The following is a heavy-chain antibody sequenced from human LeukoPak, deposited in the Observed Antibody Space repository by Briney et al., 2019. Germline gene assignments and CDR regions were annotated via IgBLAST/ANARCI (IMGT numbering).Heavy chain of an antibody. D-gene: IGHD3-9*01. CDR2: LSKSGNT. CDR3: ARARYVNSFYAFNI. V-gene: IGHV4-59*01. CDR1: GGSFSGYY. J-gene: IGHJ3*02. Sequence: SETLSLTCAVYGGSFSGYYWSWIRQPPGKGLEWIGYLSKSGNTNYSPSLKGRVTIFGDTSKNQFFLKLSSVTAADTAMYYCARARYVNSFYAFNIWGQGTLVTVSS.